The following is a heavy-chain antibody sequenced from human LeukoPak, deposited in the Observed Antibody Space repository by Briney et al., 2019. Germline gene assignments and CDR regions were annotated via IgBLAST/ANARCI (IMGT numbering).Heavy chain of an antibody. Sequence: GGSLRLSCAASGFTFSSYAMSWVRQAPGKGLEWVSAISGSGGSTYYADSVKGRFTISRDNSKNTLYLQMNSLRAEDTAVYHCAKGRLGITMVRGVIFWFDPWGQGTLVTVSS. CDR3: AKGRLGITMVRGVIFWFDP. CDR1: GFTFSSYA. V-gene: IGHV3-23*01. J-gene: IGHJ5*02. CDR2: ISGSGGST. D-gene: IGHD3-10*01.